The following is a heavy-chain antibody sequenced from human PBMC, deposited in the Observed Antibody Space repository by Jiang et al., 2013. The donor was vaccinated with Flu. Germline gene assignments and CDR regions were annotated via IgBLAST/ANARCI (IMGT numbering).Heavy chain of an antibody. D-gene: IGHD2-2*01. Sequence: YMSWIRHGVQEGGVEWVSYISSSGSTIYYADSVKGRFTISRDNAKNSLYLQMNSLRAEDTAVYYCAREQVVPAANLYYYYGMDVWGQGTTVTVSS. V-gene: IGHV3-11*01. J-gene: IGHJ6*02. CDR3: AREQVVPAANLYYYYGMDV. CDR2: ISSSGSTI. CDR1: Y.